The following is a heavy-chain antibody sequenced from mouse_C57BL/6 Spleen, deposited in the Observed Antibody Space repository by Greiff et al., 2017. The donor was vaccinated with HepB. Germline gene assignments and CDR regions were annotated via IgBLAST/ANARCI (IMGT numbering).Heavy chain of an antibody. CDR1: GYTFTSYW. CDR2: IHPNSGST. Sequence: QVQLQQPGAELVKPGASVKLSCKASGYTFTSYWMHWVKQRPGQGLEWIGMIHPNSGSTNYNEKFKSKATLTVDKSSSTAYMQLSSLTSEDSAVYYCARSGYSPYYFDYWGQGTTLTVSS. J-gene: IGHJ2*01. D-gene: IGHD2-3*01. CDR3: ARSGYSPYYFDY. V-gene: IGHV1-64*01.